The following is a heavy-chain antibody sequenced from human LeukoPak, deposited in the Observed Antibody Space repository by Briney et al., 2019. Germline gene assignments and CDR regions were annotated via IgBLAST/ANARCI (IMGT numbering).Heavy chain of an antibody. V-gene: IGHV3-21*01. CDR2: ISSSSSYI. Sequence: GGSLRLSCAASGFTFSSYSMNWVRQAPGKVLEWVSSISSSSSYIYYADSVKGRFTISRDNAKNSLYLQMNSLRAEDTAVYYCARGSPVAAAGTDGYWGQGTLVTVSS. D-gene: IGHD6-13*01. J-gene: IGHJ4*02. CDR3: ARGSPVAAAGTDGY. CDR1: GFTFSSYS.